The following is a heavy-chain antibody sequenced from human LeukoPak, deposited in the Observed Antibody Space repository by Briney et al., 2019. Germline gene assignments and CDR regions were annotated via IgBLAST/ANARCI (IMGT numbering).Heavy chain of an antibody. J-gene: IGHJ5*02. CDR2: INPSGGST. V-gene: IGHV1-46*01. CDR1: GYTFTSYY. Sequence: ASVKVSCKASGYTFTSYYMHWVRQAPGQGLEWMGIINPSGGSTNYAQKFQGRVTMTTDTSTSTAYMELRSLRSDDTAVYYCARGAYSGYDLDEIDSNWFDPWGQGTLVTVSS. D-gene: IGHD5-12*01. CDR3: ARGAYSGYDLDEIDSNWFDP.